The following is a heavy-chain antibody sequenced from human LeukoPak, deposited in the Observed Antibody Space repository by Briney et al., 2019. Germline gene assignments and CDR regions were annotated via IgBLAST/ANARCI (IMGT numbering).Heavy chain of an antibody. J-gene: IGHJ4*02. Sequence: GGSLSLPCERSGITSGNFAMHGAGQPRARGRGWLDLISYDGKYEYYADSVKGRFTISRDNSMNTLYLQMNSLRADDTAPYYCAKDHTGTWTSALDDWGQGTLVTVSS. V-gene: IGHV3-30*18. CDR1: GITSGNFA. CDR3: AKDHTGTWTSALDD. D-gene: IGHD3/OR15-3a*01. CDR2: ISYDGKYE.